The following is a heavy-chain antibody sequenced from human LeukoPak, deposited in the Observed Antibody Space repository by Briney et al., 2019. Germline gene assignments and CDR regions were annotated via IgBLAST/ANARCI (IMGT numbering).Heavy chain of an antibody. J-gene: IGHJ3*02. CDR3: ARVSLGDAFDI. CDR1: GYTFSDYY. V-gene: IGHV1-2*02. CDR2: INPNSGGT. Sequence: ASVKVSCKASGYTFSDYYIHWVRQAPGQGLEWMGWINPNSGGTNYAQKFQGRVTMTRDTSISTAYMELSRLRSDDTAVYYCARVSLGDAFDIWGQGTMVTVSS.